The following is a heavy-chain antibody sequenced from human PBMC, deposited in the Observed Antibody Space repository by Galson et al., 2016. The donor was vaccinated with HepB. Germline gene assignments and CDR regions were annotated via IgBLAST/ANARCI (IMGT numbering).Heavy chain of an antibody. CDR1: GFAFTFNA. D-gene: IGHD3-22*01. J-gene: IGHJ4*02. V-gene: IGHV3-23*01. Sequence: SLRLSCAASGFAFTFNAMNWVRQTPGKGLEWVASITASGTTTHYADSVEGRFTVSRDSSKNTLYLQMNSLRAEDTAAYYCASGYYYDSSGYYSDFWGQGTLVTVSS. CDR2: ITASGTTT. CDR3: ASGYYYDSSGYYSDF.